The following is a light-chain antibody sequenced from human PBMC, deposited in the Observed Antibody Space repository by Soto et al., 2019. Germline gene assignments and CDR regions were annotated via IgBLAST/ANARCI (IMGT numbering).Light chain of an antibody. Sequence: DIEMTQSPSSLSASVGDRVTITCRASQSISNYLAWYQQKPGQAPKLLIYAASTLQPGVPSRFSGSGSGTDFTLTISSLQPEDVAAYYCQKYNNSPRTFGQGTKVEIK. J-gene: IGKJ4*01. CDR1: QSISNY. CDR2: AAS. CDR3: QKYNNSPRT. V-gene: IGKV1-27*01.